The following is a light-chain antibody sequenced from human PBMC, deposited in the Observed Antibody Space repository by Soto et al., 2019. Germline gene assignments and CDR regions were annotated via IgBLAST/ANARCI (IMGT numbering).Light chain of an antibody. V-gene: IGKV3-20*01. CDR3: QQYGSSPT. CDR2: GAS. CDR1: QSVSSDL. Sequence: EIVLTQSPGTLSLSPGERATLSCRASQSVSSDLLAWYQQKPGQAPSLLIYGASNRATGIPARFSGSGSGTDFTLTISRLEPEDFAVYYCQQYGSSPTFGQGTRWISN. J-gene: IGKJ1*01.